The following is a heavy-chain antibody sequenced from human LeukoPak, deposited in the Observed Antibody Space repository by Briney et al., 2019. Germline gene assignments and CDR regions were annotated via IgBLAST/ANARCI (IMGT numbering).Heavy chain of an antibody. CDR2: IYSSGST. V-gene: IGHV4-39*07. D-gene: IGHD3-22*01. Sequence: SETLSLTCTVSGASVSGSPYYWGWIRQPPGKGLEWIGSIYSSGSTYYNASLQSRVPISIETSKNQISLRLNSVTAADTAVYYCAGNYDSSGYYNYWGQGTLVTVSS. CDR3: AGNYDSSGYYNY. J-gene: IGHJ4*02. CDR1: GASVSGSPYY.